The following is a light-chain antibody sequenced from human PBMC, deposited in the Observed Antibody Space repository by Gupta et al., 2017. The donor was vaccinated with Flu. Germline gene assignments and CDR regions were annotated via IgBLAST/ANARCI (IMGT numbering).Light chain of an antibody. J-gene: IGKJ1*01. CDR1: QSLLHSNGYNS. CDR2: LGS. CDR3: MQALQTPRT. Sequence: IVMTQSPLSLPVTPGEPASIPCRSSQSLLHSNGYNSLEWYLQKPGQSPQLMFDLGSNRASRVPGRSSSRGAGTVCTMKSSRVEDEDVGVYCRMQALQTPRTFGRGTKVEIK. V-gene: IGKV2-28*01.